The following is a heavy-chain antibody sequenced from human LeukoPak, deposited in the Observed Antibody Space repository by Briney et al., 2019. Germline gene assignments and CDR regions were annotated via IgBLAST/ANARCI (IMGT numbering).Heavy chain of an antibody. Sequence: PSETLSLTCTVSGGYLGSHYWTWIRQPPGKGLEWIGYIYYSGSTNYNPSLKSRVTISVDTSKNQFSLKLSSVTAADTAVYYCARGRIAAAAPNYYYYYMDVWGKGTTVTVSS. CDR2: IYYSGST. CDR1: GGYLGSHY. D-gene: IGHD6-13*01. V-gene: IGHV4-59*11. J-gene: IGHJ6*03. CDR3: ARGRIAAAAPNYYYYYMDV.